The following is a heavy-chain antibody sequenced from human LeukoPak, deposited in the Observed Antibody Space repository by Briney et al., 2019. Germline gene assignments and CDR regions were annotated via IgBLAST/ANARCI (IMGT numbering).Heavy chain of an antibody. CDR3: ARRGEYYYGSGSESRWFDP. J-gene: IGHJ5*02. CDR2: TYYRSKWYN. D-gene: IGHD3-10*01. Sequence: SQTLSLTCAISGDSVSSNSAAWNWIRQSPSRGLEWLGRTYYRSKWYNDYAVSVKSRITINPDTSKNQFSLQLNSVTPEDTAVYYCARRGEYYYGSGSESRWFDPWGQGTLVTVSS. V-gene: IGHV6-1*01. CDR1: GDSVSSNSAA.